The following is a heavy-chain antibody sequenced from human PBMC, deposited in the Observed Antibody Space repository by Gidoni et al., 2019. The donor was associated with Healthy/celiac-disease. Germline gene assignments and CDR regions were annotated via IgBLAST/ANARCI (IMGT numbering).Heavy chain of an antibody. CDR3: ARDRGYDFWSGYYTGSSQERRYGMDV. CDR1: GYTFTSNY. CDR2: INPSGGST. J-gene: IGHJ6*02. V-gene: IGHV1-46*01. Sequence: QVQLVQSGAEVKKPGASVKVSCKASGYTFTSNYMHGVRQAPGQGLEWMGIINPSGGSTRYAQKFQGRVTMTRDTSTSTVYMELSSLRSEDTAVYYCARDRGYDFWSGYYTGSSQERRYGMDVWGQGTTVTVSS. D-gene: IGHD3-3*01.